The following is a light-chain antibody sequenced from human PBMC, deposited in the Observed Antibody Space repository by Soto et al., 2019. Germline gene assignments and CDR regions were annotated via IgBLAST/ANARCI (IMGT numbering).Light chain of an antibody. J-gene: IGKJ5*01. CDR2: DVS. Sequence: EIVWTQSPATLYLSPGERGTLSFRASESVTDYLARYQQKPGQSPRLLVYDVSNRATGIPARFSGGGSGTDFPLTINNLQPDALAVYYCQQYNSWPQITFGQGTRLEIK. CDR3: QQYNSWPQIT. CDR1: ESVTDY. V-gene: IGKV3-11*01.